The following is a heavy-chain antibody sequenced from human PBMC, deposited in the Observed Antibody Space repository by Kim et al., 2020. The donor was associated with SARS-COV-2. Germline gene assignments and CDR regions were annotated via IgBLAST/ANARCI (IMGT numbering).Heavy chain of an antibody. Sequence: GGSLRLSRAASGFTFSSYAISWVRQAPGKGLEWVSVISGNGGTTHYADSVKGRFTISRDNSKSTLYLHMNGLRAEDTAVYYCAKDLRQCSSTSCYAFDIWGQGTMVTVSS. V-gene: IGHV3-23*01. D-gene: IGHD2-2*01. CDR3: AKDLRQCSSTSCYAFDI. CDR1: GFTFSSYA. J-gene: IGHJ3*02. CDR2: ISGNGGTT.